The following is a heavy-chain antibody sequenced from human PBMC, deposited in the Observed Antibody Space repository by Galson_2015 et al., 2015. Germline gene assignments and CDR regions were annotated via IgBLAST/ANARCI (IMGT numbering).Heavy chain of an antibody. V-gene: IGHV3-23*01. CDR3: AKDPNGDYVGAFDT. J-gene: IGHJ3*02. Sequence: SLRLSCAAPGFILSRYAMTWVRQSSGKGLEWVSTITSSGDIIRYADSVKGRFTTSRDNSRNTLFLQMSSLRVEDTAIYYCAKDPNGDYVGAFDTWGHGTLVTVS. CDR1: GFILSRYA. D-gene: IGHD4-17*01. CDR2: ITSSGDII.